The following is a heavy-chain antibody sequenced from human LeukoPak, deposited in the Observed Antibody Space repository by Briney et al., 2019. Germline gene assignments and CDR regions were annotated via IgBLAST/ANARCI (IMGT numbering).Heavy chain of an antibody. D-gene: IGHD4-23*01. Sequence: SETLSLTCTVSGGPITSDTYYWNWIRQPAGKGLEWIGHISNTGSTNYNPSLKSRVTISIDTSKNQFSLKLSSVTAADTAVYYCARDLFVVTRRDAFDIWGQGTMVTVSS. CDR1: GGPITSDTYY. J-gene: IGHJ3*02. CDR3: ARDLFVVTRRDAFDI. CDR2: ISNTGST. V-gene: IGHV4-61*09.